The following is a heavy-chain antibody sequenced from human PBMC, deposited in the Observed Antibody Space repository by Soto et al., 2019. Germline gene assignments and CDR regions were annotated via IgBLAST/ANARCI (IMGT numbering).Heavy chain of an antibody. CDR3: SRRGETIGWNGFRADKYHFEC. CDR1: GYTFTSYD. Sequence: ASVKVSCKASGYTFTSYDIYWVRQATGQGLEWMGWMNPNTGNSGYAQKFQGRVTVTRDTSINTVHMELTSLRSEDTAVYYCSRRGETIGWNGFRADKYHFECRGPRTLV. V-gene: IGHV1-8*01. J-gene: IGHJ4*02. CDR2: MNPNTGNS. D-gene: IGHD1-1*01.